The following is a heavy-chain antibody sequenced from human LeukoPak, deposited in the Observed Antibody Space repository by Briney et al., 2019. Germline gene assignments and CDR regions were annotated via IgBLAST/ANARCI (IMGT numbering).Heavy chain of an antibody. Sequence: GGSLRLSCVASGFTFSSYAMHWVRQAPGKGLEWVAVISDDGSNKYYADSVKGRFTISRDNSKNTLYLQMNSLRVEDTAVYYCARGPPLRIAAAGTPTKLDYWGQGTLVTVSS. CDR2: ISDDGSNK. D-gene: IGHD6-13*01. CDR1: GFTFSSYA. J-gene: IGHJ4*02. CDR3: ARGPPLRIAAAGTPTKLDY. V-gene: IGHV3-30-3*01.